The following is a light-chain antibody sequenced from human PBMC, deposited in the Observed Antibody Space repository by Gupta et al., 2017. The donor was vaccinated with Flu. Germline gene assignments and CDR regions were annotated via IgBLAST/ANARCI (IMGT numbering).Light chain of an antibody. CDR2: EVS. V-gene: IGLV2-14*01. CDR1: SSDVGSYNY. Sequence: QSALTQPASVSGSPGQSITISCTGSSSDVGSYNYVSWYQQHPGTAAKLMIYEVSNRPSGVSNRFSGSKAGATASLTISGLQAEDEAYYYCSSYSSTNTRVLGTGTKVTVL. CDR3: SSYSSTNTRV. J-gene: IGLJ1*01.